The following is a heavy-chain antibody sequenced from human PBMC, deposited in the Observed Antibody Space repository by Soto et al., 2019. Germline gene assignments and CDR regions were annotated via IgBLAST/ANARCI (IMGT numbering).Heavy chain of an antibody. CDR3: TRDYSGSRDFDY. CDR2: INPSADST. Sequence: QVQLVQSGAEVKKPGASVKVSCKASGYTFTNYFIHWVRQAPGQGLEWMVIINPSADSTSLAQKLQSRDAMSRCKSTSTVCKALCSLRSEDTAVDYCTRDYSGSRDFDYRGQGTLVTVSA. CDR1: GYTFTNYF. D-gene: IGHD1-26*01. V-gene: IGHV1-46*04. J-gene: IGHJ4*02.